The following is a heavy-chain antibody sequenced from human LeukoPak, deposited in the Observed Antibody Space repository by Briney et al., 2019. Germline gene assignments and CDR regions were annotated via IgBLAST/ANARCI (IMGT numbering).Heavy chain of an antibody. CDR2: IYTSGST. CDR3: ARGTIIAGPDY. D-gene: IGHD3-22*01. V-gene: IGHV4-4*07. J-gene: IGHJ4*02. Sequence: SETLSLTCSVSGHSISSGYYWSWIRQPAGKGLEWIGRIYTSGSTNYNPSLKSRVTMSVDTSKNQFSLKLSSVTAADTAVYYCARGTIIAGPDYWGQGTLVTVSS. CDR1: GHSISSGYY.